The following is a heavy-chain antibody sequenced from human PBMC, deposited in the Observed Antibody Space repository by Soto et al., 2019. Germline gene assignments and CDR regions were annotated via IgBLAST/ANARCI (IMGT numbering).Heavy chain of an antibody. Sequence: QLQLQESGPGLVKPSETLSLTCTVSGGSISSSSYYWGWIRQPPGKGLEWIGSIYYSGSTYYNPSLKSRVTISVDTSKNQFSLKLSSVTAADTAVYYCVRQGYCSGGSCPPAYWGQGTLVTVSS. D-gene: IGHD2-15*01. CDR1: GGSISSSSYY. CDR3: VRQGYCSGGSCPPAY. CDR2: IYYSGST. V-gene: IGHV4-39*01. J-gene: IGHJ4*02.